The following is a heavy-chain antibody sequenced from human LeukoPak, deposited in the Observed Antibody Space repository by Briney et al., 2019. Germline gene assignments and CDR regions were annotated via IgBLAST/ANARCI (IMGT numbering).Heavy chain of an antibody. V-gene: IGHV3-30*02. D-gene: IGHD6-19*01. Sequence: GGSLRLSCAASGFTVSSNYMSWVRQAPGKGLEWVAFIRYDGSNKYYADSVKGRFTISRDNSKNTLYLQMNSLRAEDTAVYYCAKRAVIAAVAEFFIDYWGQGTLVTVSS. CDR2: IRYDGSNK. CDR1: GFTVSSNY. CDR3: AKRAVIAAVAEFFIDY. J-gene: IGHJ4*02.